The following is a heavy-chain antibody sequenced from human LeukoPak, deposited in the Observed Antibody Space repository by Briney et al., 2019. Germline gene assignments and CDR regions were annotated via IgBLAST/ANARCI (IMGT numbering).Heavy chain of an antibody. V-gene: IGHV3-73*01. CDR3: GSGPGGYDYVDY. Sequence: GGSLRLSCAASGFTFSGSAMHWVRQASGKGLEWVGRIGIKANSYATAYAASVKGRFTISRDDSKNTAYLQMKSLKTEDTAVYYCGSGPGGYDYVDYWGQGTLVTVSS. CDR1: GFTFSGSA. D-gene: IGHD5-12*01. J-gene: IGHJ4*02. CDR2: IGIKANSYAT.